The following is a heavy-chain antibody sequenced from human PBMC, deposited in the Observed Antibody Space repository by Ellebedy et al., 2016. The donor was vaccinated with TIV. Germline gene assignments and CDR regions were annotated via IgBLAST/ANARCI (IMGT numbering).Heavy chain of an antibody. D-gene: IGHD3-10*01. V-gene: IGHV3-7*03. CDR1: GFIISDDW. J-gene: IGHJ4*02. Sequence: GESLKISCEVSGFIISDDWMSWVRQAPGKGLEWVAHINPDGSAEYYVDSVKGRFSISRDNAKRSLFLQMNRLRVDDTAVYYCVTWDQDYGRWGQGSLVTISS. CDR2: INPDGSAE. CDR3: VTWDQDYGR.